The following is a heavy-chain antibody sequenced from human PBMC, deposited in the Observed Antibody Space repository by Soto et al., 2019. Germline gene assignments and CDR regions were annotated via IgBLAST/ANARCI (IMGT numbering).Heavy chain of an antibody. V-gene: IGHV3-23*01. D-gene: IGHD3-22*01. Sequence: GGSLRLSCAASGFTFSSYAMSWVRQAPGKGLEWVSAISGSGGSTYYADSWKGRFTISRDNSKNTLYLQMNSLRAEDTAVYYCAKNAPPFYYDSSGPTFDYWGQGTLVTVSS. CDR1: GFTFSSYA. J-gene: IGHJ4*02. CDR2: ISGSGGST. CDR3: AKNAPPFYYDSSGPTFDY.